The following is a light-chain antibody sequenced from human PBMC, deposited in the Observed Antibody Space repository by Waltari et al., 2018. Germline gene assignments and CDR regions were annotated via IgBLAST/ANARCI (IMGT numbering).Light chain of an antibody. V-gene: IGKV3-20*01. Sequence: ERLLTQSPGTLSLSPRERAALSCRASQSVPGRYVAWYQQKPGQAHRLLIYDAFIRAGGGPDRFSGGGSGTDFTLTISRLEPEDFAVYYCQYYGSSQNTFGQGTKLEIK. CDR2: DAF. J-gene: IGKJ2*01. CDR3: QYYGSSQNT. CDR1: QSVPGRY.